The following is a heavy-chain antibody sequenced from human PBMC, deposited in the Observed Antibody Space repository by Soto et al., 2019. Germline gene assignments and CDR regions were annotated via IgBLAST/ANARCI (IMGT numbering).Heavy chain of an antibody. V-gene: IGHV3-74*01. CDR3: ARGGSGAYYQDY. D-gene: IGHD3-22*01. CDR2: INSDGSRV. Sequence: EVQLVESGGDFVQPGGSLRLSCAASGFTFSSYWMHWVRQVPAKGLVWVSRINSDGSRVNYADSVKGRFAISRDNARHTLYLHVTSLTVEDTAVYSCARGGSGAYYQDYWGRGTLVTVSS. CDR1: GFTFSSYW. J-gene: IGHJ4*02.